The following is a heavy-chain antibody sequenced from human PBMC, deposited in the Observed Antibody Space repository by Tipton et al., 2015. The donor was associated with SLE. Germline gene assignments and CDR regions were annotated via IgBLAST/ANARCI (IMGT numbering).Heavy chain of an antibody. CDR3: ARLRSSGWYPSYDGMDV. Sequence: TLSLTCTVSGGSISNRYWGWIRQPPGMGLEWFGYIHSGSTNYNPSLKSRVTMSAPTSKDQLSLTMTFVTAADTAVYYCARLRSSGWYPSYDGMDVWGQGTTDTVS. J-gene: IGHJ6*02. V-gene: IGHV4-59*11. D-gene: IGHD6-19*01. CDR1: GGSISNRY. CDR2: IHSGST.